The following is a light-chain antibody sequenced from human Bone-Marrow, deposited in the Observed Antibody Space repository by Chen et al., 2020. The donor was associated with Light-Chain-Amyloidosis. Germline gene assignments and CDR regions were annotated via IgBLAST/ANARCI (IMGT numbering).Light chain of an antibody. CDR2: RDT. CDR1: DLPTQY. J-gene: IGLJ2*01. Sequence: SYEPTQPPSVSVSPGQTAMITCSGDDLPTQYAYWYQQKPGRAPVLVIRRDTERPSGISERVSGSSSATTATLTISRVQAEHEADYHRESADRSCPYEVIFGGGTKLPVL. CDR3: ESADRSCPYEVI. V-gene: IGLV3-25*03.